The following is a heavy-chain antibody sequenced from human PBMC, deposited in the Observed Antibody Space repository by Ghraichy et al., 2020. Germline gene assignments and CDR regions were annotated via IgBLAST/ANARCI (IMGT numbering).Heavy chain of an antibody. D-gene: IGHD5-18*01. CDR2: IYYSGST. CDR3: ARGYSYGYYYYGMDV. J-gene: IGHJ6*02. CDR1: GGSVSSGSYY. Sequence: SQTLSLTCTVSGGSVSSGSYYWSWIRQPPGKGLEWIGYIYYSGSTNYNPSLKSRVTISVDTSKNQFSLKLSSVTAADTAVYYCARGYSYGYYYYGMDVWGQGTTVTVSS. V-gene: IGHV4-61*01.